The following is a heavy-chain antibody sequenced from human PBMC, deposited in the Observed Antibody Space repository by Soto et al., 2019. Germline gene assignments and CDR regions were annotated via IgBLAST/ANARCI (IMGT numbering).Heavy chain of an antibody. CDR3: TRDNPTMITIFGVSRGSYSYYGMDF. CDR1: GFTFGDYA. D-gene: IGHD3-3*01. V-gene: IGHV3-49*03. CDR2: IRSKAYGGTT. Sequence: PGGSLRLSCTASGFTFGDYAMSWFRQAPGKGLEWVGFIRSKAYGGTTEYAASVKGRFTISRDDSKSIAYLQMNSLKTEDTAVYYCTRDNPTMITIFGVSRGSYSYYGMDFWCQGPSVTLSS. J-gene: IGHJ6*02.